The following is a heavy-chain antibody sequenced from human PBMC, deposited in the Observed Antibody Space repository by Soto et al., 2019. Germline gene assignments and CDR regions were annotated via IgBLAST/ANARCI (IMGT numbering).Heavy chain of an antibody. CDR2: IWYDGSSE. CDR3: TRGVDYFDY. CDR1: GFTFNRYG. J-gene: IGHJ4*02. V-gene: IGHV3-33*01. Sequence: QVQLVESGGGVVQPGRSLRLSCAASGFTFNRYGMHWVRQAPGKGMEWVAVIWYDGSSEYYADSVKGRFTISKDNSKNTPFLQMNILRAEATAGYYCTRGVDYFDYWGQGTLVTVSS.